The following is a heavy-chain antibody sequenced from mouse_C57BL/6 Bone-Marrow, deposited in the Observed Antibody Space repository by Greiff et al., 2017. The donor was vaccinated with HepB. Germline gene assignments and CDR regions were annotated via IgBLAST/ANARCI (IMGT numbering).Heavy chain of an antibody. J-gene: IGHJ1*03. D-gene: IGHD1-1*01. CDR1: GFNIKDDY. V-gene: IGHV14-4*01. CDR3: TTSGSSFYWYFDV. CDR2: IDPENGDT. Sequence: EVQLKESGAELVRPGASVKLSCTASGFNIKDDYMHWVKQRPEQGLEWIGWIDPENGDTEYASKFQGKATITADTSSNTAYLQLSSLTSEDTAVYYCTTSGSSFYWYFDVWGTGTTVTVSS.